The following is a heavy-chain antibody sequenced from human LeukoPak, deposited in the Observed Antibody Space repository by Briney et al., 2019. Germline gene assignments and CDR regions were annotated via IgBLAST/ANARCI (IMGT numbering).Heavy chain of an antibody. J-gene: IGHJ6*03. D-gene: IGHD6-13*01. V-gene: IGHV1-2*02. Sequence: GASVKVSCKASGYTFTGHYMHWVRQAPGQGLEWVGWINPNSGGTNYAQKFQGRVTMTRDTSISTAYMELSRLRSDDTAVYYCARDRPIEADGTIHYYYYMDVWGKGTTVTVSS. CDR3: ARDRPIEADGTIHYYYYMDV. CDR1: GYTFTGHY. CDR2: INPNSGGT.